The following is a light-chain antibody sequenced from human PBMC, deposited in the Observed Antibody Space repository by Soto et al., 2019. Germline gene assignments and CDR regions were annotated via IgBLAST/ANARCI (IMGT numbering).Light chain of an antibody. CDR3: QQYGTATSN. CDR2: GAS. CDR1: QCFXSSH. V-gene: IGKV3-20*01. J-gene: IGKJ5*01. Sequence: DIVLTQCPGTLSLSPGERATFSCKASQCFXSSHRAWHQQKRGQAPRLPXVGASSMSSGSPYRLSGSGSVTDFTLPVSRLEPEDFSVYYFQQYGTATSNFGQGTRLDI.